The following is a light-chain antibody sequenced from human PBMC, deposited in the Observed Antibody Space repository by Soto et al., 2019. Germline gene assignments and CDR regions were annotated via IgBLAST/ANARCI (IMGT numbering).Light chain of an antibody. Sequence: EIVMTQSPVTLSVSPGERVTLSCRASQSVSSNLAWYQQKPGQAPSLLIYGASTRATGVPARFSGRGSGTEFTLTISSLQSEDFAVYYCQQYNNWWTFGQGTKVDI. CDR3: QQYNNWWT. J-gene: IGKJ1*01. CDR1: QSVSSN. V-gene: IGKV3-15*01. CDR2: GAS.